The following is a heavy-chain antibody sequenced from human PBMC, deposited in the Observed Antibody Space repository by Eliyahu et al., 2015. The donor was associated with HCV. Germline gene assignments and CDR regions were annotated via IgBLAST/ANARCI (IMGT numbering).Heavy chain of an antibody. D-gene: IGHD3-16*02. J-gene: IGHJ4*02. Sequence: QVQLVQSGAEVQKPGASVKLSCKASGYTFTGYXLHWVRQAPGQGLEGMGWINPNNGDTNYAQKFKGRVTMTRDTSISTTYMELSSLRFDGRAVYYCARGGRYDWGSYRYSFLDHWGQGTLVTVSS. CDR1: GYTFTGYX. V-gene: IGHV1-2*02. CDR3: ARGGRYDWGSYRYSFLDH. CDR2: INPNNGDT.